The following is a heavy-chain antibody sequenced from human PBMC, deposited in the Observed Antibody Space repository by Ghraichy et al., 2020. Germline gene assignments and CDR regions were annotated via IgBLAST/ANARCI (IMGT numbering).Heavy chain of an antibody. CDR1: GFTFSSYS. D-gene: IGHD2-2*03. CDR3: AREGSFDWILEDYYHGMDL. V-gene: IGHV3-48*04. Sequence: GGSLRLSCAASGFTFSSYSMNWVRQAPGKGLEWVSYISSSSSTIYYADSVKGRFTISRDNAKNSLYLQMNSLRAEDTAVYYCAREGSFDWILEDYYHGMDLRGQGHTVT. J-gene: IGHJ6*02. CDR2: ISSSSSTI.